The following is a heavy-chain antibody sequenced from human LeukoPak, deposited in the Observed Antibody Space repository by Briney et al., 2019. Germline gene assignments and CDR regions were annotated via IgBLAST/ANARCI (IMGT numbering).Heavy chain of an antibody. J-gene: IGHJ4*02. CDR2: IYPGDSDI. CDR3: ARRDGYNSFDY. V-gene: IGHV5-51*01. CDR1: GYSFTSYW. D-gene: IGHD5-24*01. Sequence: GESLKISCKGSGYSFTSYWIGWVRQMPGKGLEWMGIIYPGDSDIRYSPSFQGQVTISADKSNSTAYLQWNSLKASDTAMYYCARRDGYNSFDYWGQGTLVTVSS.